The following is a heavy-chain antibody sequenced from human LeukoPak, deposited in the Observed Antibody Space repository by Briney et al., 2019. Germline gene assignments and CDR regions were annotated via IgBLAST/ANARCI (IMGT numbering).Heavy chain of an antibody. CDR1: GFTFSSYA. Sequence: PGGSLRLSCAASGFTFSSYAMSWVRQAPGKGLEGVSAISGSGGSTYYADSVKGRFTISRDNSKNTLYLQMNSLRAEDTAVYYCARYSSSWFQQFDYWGQGTLVTVSS. CDR2: ISGSGGST. J-gene: IGHJ4*02. V-gene: IGHV3-23*01. D-gene: IGHD6-13*01. CDR3: ARYSSSWFQQFDY.